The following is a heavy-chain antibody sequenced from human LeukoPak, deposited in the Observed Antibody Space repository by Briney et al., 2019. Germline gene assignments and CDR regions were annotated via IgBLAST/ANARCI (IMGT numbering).Heavy chain of an antibody. CDR1: GGSFSGYY. J-gene: IGHJ4*02. V-gene: IGHV4-34*01. CDR3: ARAQQLGRHFDY. D-gene: IGHD6-13*01. CDR2: INHSGST. Sequence: SETLSLTCAVYGGSFSGYYWSWIRQPPGKGLEWIGEINHSGSTNYNQSLKSRVTISVDTSKNQFSLKLSSVTAADTAVYYCARAQQLGRHFDYWGQGTLVTVSS.